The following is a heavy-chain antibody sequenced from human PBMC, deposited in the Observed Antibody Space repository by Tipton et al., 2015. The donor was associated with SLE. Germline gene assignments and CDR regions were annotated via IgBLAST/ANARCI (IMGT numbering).Heavy chain of an antibody. CDR1: GGSISSYY. Sequence: TLSLTCTVSGGSISSYYWSWIRQPPGKGLEWIGYIYYSGSTNYNPSLKSRVTISVDTSKNQFSLKLNSVTAADTAVYYCARDVGGGHAFDIWGQGTMVTVSS. CDR3: ARDVGGGHAFDI. V-gene: IGHV4-59*01. J-gene: IGHJ3*02. CDR2: IYYSGST. D-gene: IGHD3-16*01.